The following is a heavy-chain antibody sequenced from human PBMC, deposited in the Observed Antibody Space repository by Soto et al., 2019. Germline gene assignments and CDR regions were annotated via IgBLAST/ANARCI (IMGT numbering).Heavy chain of an antibody. CDR3: VCGGNFFVY. J-gene: IGHJ4*02. CDR2: INQDGSER. Sequence: EVQLVESGGGLVQPGGSLRLSCAASGFTFSTHWMTWVRQPPGKGLEWVANINQDGSERYYVDSVRGRFTISRDNAKNSLYLQTNRLRDEDTAVYYCVCGGNFFVYWGQGTLVTVSP. V-gene: IGHV3-7*01. D-gene: IGHD3-16*01. CDR1: GFTFSTHW.